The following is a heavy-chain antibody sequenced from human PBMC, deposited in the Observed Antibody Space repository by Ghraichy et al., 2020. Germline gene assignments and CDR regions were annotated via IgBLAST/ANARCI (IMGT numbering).Heavy chain of an antibody. J-gene: IGHJ4*02. CDR1: GFTFSNFW. V-gene: IGHV3-7*01. CDR3: ASIWDRGY. D-gene: IGHD6-13*01. Sequence: GSLRLSCATSGFTFSNFWMSWVRQAPEKGLEWVADIKPDGSEIYYVDSVKGRFTISRDNAKNSLYLQLNSLRAEDTAVYFCASIWDRGYWGQGTLVTVSS. CDR2: IKPDGSEI.